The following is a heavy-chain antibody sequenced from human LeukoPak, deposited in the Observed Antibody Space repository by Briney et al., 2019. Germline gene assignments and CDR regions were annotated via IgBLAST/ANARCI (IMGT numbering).Heavy chain of an antibody. CDR2: IIPIFGTA. D-gene: IGHD2-2*01. J-gene: IGHJ4*02. CDR1: GGTLISYA. V-gene: IGHV1-69*05. CDR3: ARAYCSSTSCPSDYFDY. Sequence: ASVKVSCKASGGTLISYAISWVRQAPGQGLEWMGRIIPIFGTANYAQKFQGRVTITTDESTSTAYMELSSLRSEDTAVYYCARAYCSSTSCPSDYFDYWGQGTLVIVSA.